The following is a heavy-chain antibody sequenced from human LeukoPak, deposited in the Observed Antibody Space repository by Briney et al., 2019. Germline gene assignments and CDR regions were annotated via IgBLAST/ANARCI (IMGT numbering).Heavy chain of an antibody. CDR2: ISGDGGST. J-gene: IGHJ4*02. CDR3: AKDPETPDDYGDYGGGY. V-gene: IGHV3-43*02. D-gene: IGHD4-17*01. CDR1: GFTFDDYA. Sequence: GGSPRLSCAASGFTFDDYAMHWVRHAPGKGLEWVSLISGDGGSTYYADSVKGRFTISRDNSKNSLYLQMNSLRTEDTALYYCAKDPETPDDYGDYGGGYWGQGTLVTVSS.